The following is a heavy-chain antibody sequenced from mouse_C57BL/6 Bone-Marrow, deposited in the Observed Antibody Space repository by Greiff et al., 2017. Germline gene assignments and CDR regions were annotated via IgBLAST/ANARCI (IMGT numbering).Heavy chain of an antibody. D-gene: IGHD2-12*01. Sequence: EVQGVESGAELVRPGASVRLSCTASGFNIKDDYMHWVKQRPEQGLEWIGWIDPENGDTEYASKFQGKATITADTSSNTAYLQLSSLTSEDTAVYYCTDYIPYWGQGTLVTVSA. J-gene: IGHJ3*01. CDR3: TDYIPY. CDR1: GFNIKDDY. CDR2: IDPENGDT. V-gene: IGHV14-4*01.